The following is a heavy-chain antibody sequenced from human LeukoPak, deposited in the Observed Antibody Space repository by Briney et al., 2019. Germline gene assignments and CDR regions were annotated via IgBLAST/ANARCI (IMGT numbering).Heavy chain of an antibody. CDR3: AKDRELGPRYFDL. J-gene: IGHJ2*01. D-gene: IGHD7-27*01. CDR2: IRYDGSNK. V-gene: IGHV3-30*02. Sequence: GGSLRLSCAASGFTFSSYGMHWVRQAPGKGLEWVAFIRYDGSNKYYADSVKGRFTISRDNSKNTLYLQMNSLRAEDTAVYYCAKDRELGPRYFDLWGRGTLVTVSS. CDR1: GFTFSSYG.